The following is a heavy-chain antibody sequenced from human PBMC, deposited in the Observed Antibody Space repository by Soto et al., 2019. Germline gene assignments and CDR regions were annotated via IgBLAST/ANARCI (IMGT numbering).Heavy chain of an antibody. V-gene: IGHV1-69*01. D-gene: IGHD2-15*01. Sequence: QVQLVQSGAEVKKPGSSVKVSCKASGGTFSSYAISWVRQAPGQGLEWMGGIIPIFGTANYAQKFQGRVTITADESKSTAYMELSSLRSEDTAVYYCARVPLKGDCSGGSCHHFFSYYFDDWGQGTLVTVSS. CDR3: ARVPLKGDCSGGSCHHFFSYYFDD. CDR1: GGTFSSYA. J-gene: IGHJ4*02. CDR2: IIPIFGTA.